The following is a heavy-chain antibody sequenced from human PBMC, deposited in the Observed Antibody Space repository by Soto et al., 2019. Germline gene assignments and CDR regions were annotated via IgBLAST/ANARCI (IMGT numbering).Heavy chain of an antibody. CDR3: AKQKNPEWLRRANLDY. Sequence: SLRLSCAASGFTFSSYAMSWVRQAPGKGLEWVSGISGGGGSTNYADSVKGRFTISRDRSKNTLYLQMNSLRAEDTAVYYCAKQKNPEWLRRANLDYWGQGALVTVSS. J-gene: IGHJ4*02. CDR1: GFTFSSYA. D-gene: IGHD5-12*01. V-gene: IGHV3-23*01. CDR2: ISGGGGST.